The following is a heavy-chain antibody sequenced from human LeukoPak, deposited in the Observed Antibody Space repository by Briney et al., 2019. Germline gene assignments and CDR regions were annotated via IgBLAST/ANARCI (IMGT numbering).Heavy chain of an antibody. CDR2: IYYSGST. CDR1: GGSISSSSYY. V-gene: IGHV4-39*07. Sequence: PSETLSLTCTVSGGSISSSSYYWGWIRQPPGKGLEWIGSIYYSGSTYYNPSLKSRVTISVDTSKNQFSLKVTSVTAADTAMYYCTKREGPMSGSYDYFDPWGQGTLVTVS. D-gene: IGHD1-26*01. CDR3: TKREGPMSGSYDYFDP. J-gene: IGHJ5*02.